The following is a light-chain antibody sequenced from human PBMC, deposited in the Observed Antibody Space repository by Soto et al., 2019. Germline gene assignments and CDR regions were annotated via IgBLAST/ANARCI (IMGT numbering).Light chain of an antibody. CDR2: QVT. CDR3: TSYTAFSTDIL. CDR1: SSDVGNYNF. V-gene: IGLV2-14*01. J-gene: IGLJ2*01. Sequence: QSVLTQPASVSGTPGQSITISCTGTSSDVGNYNFVSWYQHHAGTAPKLIIYQVTNRPSGGSDRFSGSKSGDTASLTISGLQAEDEADYYCTSYTAFSTDILFGGGTKVTVL.